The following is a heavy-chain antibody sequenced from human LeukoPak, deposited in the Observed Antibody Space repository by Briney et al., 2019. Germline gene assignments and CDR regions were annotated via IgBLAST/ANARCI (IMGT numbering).Heavy chain of an antibody. Sequence: SETLSLTCTVSGGSISNYYWSWIRQPPGKGLEWIGYVLTSGSTNYNPSLKSRLSVSVDTSKNQFSLRLSAVTAADTAVYYCARGSIRFLEWLYYFDYWGQGTLVTVSS. CDR1: GGSISNYY. CDR2: VLTSGST. J-gene: IGHJ4*02. V-gene: IGHV4-4*09. CDR3: ARGSIRFLEWLYYFDY. D-gene: IGHD3-3*01.